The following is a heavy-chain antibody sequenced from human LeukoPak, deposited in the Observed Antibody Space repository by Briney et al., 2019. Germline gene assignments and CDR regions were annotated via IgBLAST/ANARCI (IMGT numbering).Heavy chain of an antibody. Sequence: ASVKVTCKASGYTFTSYYMHWVRQAPGQGLEWMGRIIPILGIANYAQKFQGRVTITADKSTSTAYMELSSLRSEDTAVYYCARGGSIAAAGTYYYYGMDVWGQGTTVTVSS. D-gene: IGHD6-13*01. CDR1: GYTFTSYY. J-gene: IGHJ6*02. CDR2: IIPILGIA. CDR3: ARGGSIAAAGTYYYYGMDV. V-gene: IGHV1-69*04.